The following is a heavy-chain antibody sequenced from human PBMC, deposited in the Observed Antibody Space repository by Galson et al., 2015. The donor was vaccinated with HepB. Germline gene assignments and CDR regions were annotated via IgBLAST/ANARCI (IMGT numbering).Heavy chain of an antibody. Sequence: SLRLSCAGYGFTFSNAWMSWVRQAPGKGLEWVGRLKSKPAGGTLDYAAAVKGRFTISRDDSKNTLYLQMNSLKTEDTAVYYCTTVYLGDYEGNWSQGTLVTVSS. D-gene: IGHD4-17*01. V-gene: IGHV3-15*01. CDR1: GFTFSNAW. CDR2: LKSKPAGGTL. J-gene: IGHJ4*02. CDR3: TTVYLGDYEGN.